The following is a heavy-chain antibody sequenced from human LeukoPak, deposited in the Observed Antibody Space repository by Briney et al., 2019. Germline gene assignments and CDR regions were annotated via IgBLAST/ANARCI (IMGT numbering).Heavy chain of an antibody. CDR2: IYPGDSDT. D-gene: IGHD2-15*01. V-gene: IGHV5-51*01. CDR3: ARQPLCSGGSCYSLEY. J-gene: IGHJ4*02. CDR1: GYSFTSYW. Sequence: GESLKISCKGSGYSFTSYWIGWVRQMPGKGLEWMGIIYPGDSDTRYSPSFQGQVTISADKSISTAYLQWSSLKASDTAMYYCARQPLCSGGSCYSLEYWSQGTLVTVSS.